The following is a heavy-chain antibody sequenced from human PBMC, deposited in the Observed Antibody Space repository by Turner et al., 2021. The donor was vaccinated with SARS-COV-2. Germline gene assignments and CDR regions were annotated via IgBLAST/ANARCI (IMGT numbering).Heavy chain of an antibody. Sequence: QLQLQESGPGLVKPSETLSLTCTVSGGPISSSGNYWGWFRQPPGKGLEWIASIYHTGNTFQNPSLQSRVTISVDTSKNQFSLRLTSVTAADTAVYYCASYYYDSSGYDYAFDYWGQGTLVTVSS. CDR3: ASYYYDSSGYDYAFDY. CDR2: IYHTGNT. J-gene: IGHJ4*02. D-gene: IGHD3-22*01. CDR1: GGPISSSGNY. V-gene: IGHV4-39*01.